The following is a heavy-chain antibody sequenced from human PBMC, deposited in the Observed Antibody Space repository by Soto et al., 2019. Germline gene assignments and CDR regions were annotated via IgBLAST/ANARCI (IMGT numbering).Heavy chain of an antibody. D-gene: IGHD3-22*01. CDR1: GYSISSGYY. CDR2: INHGGST. Sequence: GTLSLTCAVSGYSISSGYYWCWLRQPPGKGLEWIGSINHGGSTYYNPSLNSRVTLSIDMTNNHVSLILNSVTAADTAVYYCARVGPWVPYYYDSSPYTFENWFDPWGQGTLVTVSS. J-gene: IGHJ5*02. CDR3: ARVGPWVPYYYDSSPYTFENWFDP. V-gene: IGHV4-38-2*01.